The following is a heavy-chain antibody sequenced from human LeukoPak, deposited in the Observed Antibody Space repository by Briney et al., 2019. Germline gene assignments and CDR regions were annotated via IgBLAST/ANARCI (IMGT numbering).Heavy chain of an antibody. V-gene: IGHV3-11*01. D-gene: IGHD4-11*01. CDR1: GFTFSDYC. Sequence: GGSLRLSCAASGFTFSDYCMSWIRQGPGKGLEWVSYIGSSGSTIYYADSVKGRFTIARDNAKNSLYLQMNSLRAEDTAVYYCVRDYSNPYYYYGLDVWGQGTTVTVSS. J-gene: IGHJ6*02. CDR3: VRDYSNPYYYYGLDV. CDR2: IGSSGSTI.